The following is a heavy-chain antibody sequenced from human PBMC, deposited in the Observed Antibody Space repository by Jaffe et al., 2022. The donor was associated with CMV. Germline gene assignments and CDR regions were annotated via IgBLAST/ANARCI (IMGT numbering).Heavy chain of an antibody. Sequence: EVQLLESGGGLVQPGGSLRLSCAASGFTFSSYAMSWVRQAPGMGLEWVSAITGGGDNTYYADSVKGRFTISRDNSKNTLYLQMNSLRAEDTAVYYCAKGPPYCGGDCYVDYWGQGTLVTVSS. CDR1: GFTFSSYA. CDR2: ITGGGDNT. D-gene: IGHD2-21*02. V-gene: IGHV3-23*01. CDR3: AKGPPYCGGDCYVDY. J-gene: IGHJ4*02.